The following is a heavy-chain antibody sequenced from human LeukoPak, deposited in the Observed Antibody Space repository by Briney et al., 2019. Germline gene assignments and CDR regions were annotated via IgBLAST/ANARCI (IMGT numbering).Heavy chain of an antibody. Sequence: GGSLRLSCAVSQFTFSDHYMSWIRQAPGKGLEWVSVIYSGGRTYYADSVKGRFTISSHNSKNTLYLQMNSLRAEDTAVYYCARVNGGGFDHWGQGTLVTVSA. CDR3: ARVNGGGFDH. V-gene: IGHV3-53*04. D-gene: IGHD3-10*01. CDR1: QFTFSDHY. CDR2: IYSGGRT. J-gene: IGHJ4*02.